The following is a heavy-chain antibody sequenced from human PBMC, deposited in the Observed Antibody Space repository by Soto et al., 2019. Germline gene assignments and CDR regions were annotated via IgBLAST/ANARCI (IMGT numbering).Heavy chain of an antibody. CDR1: GFSFSNYG. V-gene: IGHV3-30*18. CDR3: AKVLGYCSSSSCSREAYYYYGMDV. CDR2: ISYDGSNK. Sequence: QVQLVESGGGVVQPGRSLRLSCAASGFSFSNYGMHWVRQAPGKGLEWVAVISYDGSNKYNADSVKGRFTISRDNSKNTLYLQMNNLRAEDTAVYHCAKVLGYCSSSSCSREAYYYYGMDVWGQGTTVTVSS. J-gene: IGHJ6*02. D-gene: IGHD2-2*01.